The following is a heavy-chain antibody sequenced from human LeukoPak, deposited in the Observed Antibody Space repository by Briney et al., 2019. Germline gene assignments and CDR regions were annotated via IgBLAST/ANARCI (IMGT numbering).Heavy chain of an antibody. V-gene: IGHV4-59*08. J-gene: IGHJ4*02. CDR1: GGSISSYY. CDR2: VYYSGST. CDR3: ARQNLDCSGGSCYGKYYFDY. Sequence: SETLSLTCTVSGGSISSYYWSWLRQPPGKGLEWIGYVYYSGSTNYNPSLKSRVTISVDTSKNQFSLKLSSVTAADTGVYYCARQNLDCSGGSCYGKYYFDYWGQGTLVTVSS. D-gene: IGHD2-15*01.